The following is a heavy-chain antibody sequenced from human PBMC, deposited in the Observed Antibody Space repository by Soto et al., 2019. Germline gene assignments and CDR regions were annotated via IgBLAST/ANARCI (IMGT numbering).Heavy chain of an antibody. CDR3: ARSPYSVSYLAYFDY. D-gene: IGHD1-26*01. CDR1: GFTFSSYG. J-gene: IGHJ4*02. Sequence: QVQLVESGGGVVQPGRSLRLSCAASGFTFSSYGMHWVGQAPGKGLEWVAVISYDGSNKYYADSVKGRFTISRDNSKNTLYLQMNRLRAEDTAVYYCARSPYSVSYLAYFDYWGQGTLVTVSS. V-gene: IGHV3-30*03. CDR2: ISYDGSNK.